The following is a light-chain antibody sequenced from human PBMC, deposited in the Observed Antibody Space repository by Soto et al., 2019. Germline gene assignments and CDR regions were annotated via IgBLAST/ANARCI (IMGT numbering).Light chain of an antibody. CDR2: EIN. J-gene: IGLJ1*01. V-gene: IGLV2-8*01. CDR1: SSDVGAYDY. CDR3: SSFAGRNTFPSV. Sequence: QSALTQPPSASGSPGQSVTISCTGTSSDVGAYDYVSWYQQHPGKAPKLMIYEINKRPSGVPDRFSGSKSGNTASLTVSGLQAEDEADYYCSSFAGRNTFPSVFATGPKATVL.